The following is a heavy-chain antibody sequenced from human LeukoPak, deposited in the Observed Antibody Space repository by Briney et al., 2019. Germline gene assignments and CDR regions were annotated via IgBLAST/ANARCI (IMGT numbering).Heavy chain of an antibody. CDR3: ARVVGQWLVRFDY. V-gene: IGHV4-34*01. CDR2: INHSGST. J-gene: IGHJ4*02. D-gene: IGHD6-19*01. CDR1: GGSFSGYY. Sequence: SETLSLTCAVYGGSFSGYYWSWIRQPPGKGLEWIGEINHSGSTNYNPSLKSRVTISVDTSKNQFSLKLSSVTAADTAVYYCARVVGQWLVRFDYWGQGTLVTVSS.